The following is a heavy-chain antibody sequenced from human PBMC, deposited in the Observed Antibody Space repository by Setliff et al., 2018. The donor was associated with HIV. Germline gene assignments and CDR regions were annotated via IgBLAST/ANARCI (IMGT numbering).Heavy chain of an antibody. J-gene: IGHJ4*02. CDR1: GFTFSNSW. D-gene: IGHD1-26*01. Sequence: GSLKISCAASGFTFSNSWMNWVRQAPGKGLVWVSRINSDGSSTTYADSVKGRFTISRDNAKNTLYRQMNSLRAEDTAVYYCASSGSYGYWGQGTRVTVSS. V-gene: IGHV3-74*01. CDR2: INSDGSST. CDR3: ASSGSYGY.